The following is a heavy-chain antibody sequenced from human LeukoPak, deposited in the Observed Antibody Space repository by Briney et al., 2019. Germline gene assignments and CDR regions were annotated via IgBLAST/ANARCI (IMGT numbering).Heavy chain of an antibody. V-gene: IGHV1-18*01. CDR2: INTYKGNT. CDR1: GYTFTSYG. Sequence: ASVKVSCKASGYTFTSYGISWVRQAPGQGLEWMGWINTYKGNTQYAQRLQGRVTMTTDTSTNTAYMGLGSLRSDDTAVYYCARHIAGTVTSGFDIWGQGTMVTVSS. D-gene: IGHD4-17*01. J-gene: IGHJ3*02. CDR3: ARHIAGTVTSGFDI.